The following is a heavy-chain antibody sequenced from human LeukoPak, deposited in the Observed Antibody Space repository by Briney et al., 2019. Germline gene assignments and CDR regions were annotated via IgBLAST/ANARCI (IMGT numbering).Heavy chain of an antibody. J-gene: IGHJ4*02. D-gene: IGHD4-17*01. CDR3: ARDPTRPESDDYGDYRGGFDY. CDR2: ISYDGSNK. V-gene: IGHV3-30*03. CDR1: GFTFSSYG. Sequence: PGRSLRLSCAASGFTFSSYGMHWVRQAPGKGLEWVAVISYDGSNKYYADSVKGRFTISRDNSKNTLYLQMNSLRAEDTAVYYCARDPTRPESDDYGDYRGGFDYWGQGTLVTVSS.